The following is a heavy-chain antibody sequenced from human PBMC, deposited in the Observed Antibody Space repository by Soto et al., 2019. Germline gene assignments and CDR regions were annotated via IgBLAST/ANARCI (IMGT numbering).Heavy chain of an antibody. Sequence: PGGSLRLSCAASGFTFSSYEMPWVRQAPGKGLEWISYISSTGSGTHYADSVKGRFTMSRDNTKNSVSLQMSSLRAEDTAVYYCVRDLHEPLPTDALRVANWGQGTQVTVSS. D-gene: IGHD2-15*01. J-gene: IGHJ4*02. V-gene: IGHV3-48*03. CDR1: GFTFSSYE. CDR2: ISSTGSGT. CDR3: VRDLHEPLPTDALRVAN.